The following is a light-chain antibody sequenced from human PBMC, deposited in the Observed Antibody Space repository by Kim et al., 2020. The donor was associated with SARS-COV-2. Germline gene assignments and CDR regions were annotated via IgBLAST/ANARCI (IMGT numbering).Light chain of an antibody. CDR1: RRVSSSY. CDR3: QQYGSSPLT. CDR2: GAS. Sequence: SPGERTTLSCRASRRVSSSYLAWYQQKPGQAPRLLIYGASSRATGIPDRFSGSGSGTDFTLTISRLEPEDFAVYYCQQYGSSPLTFGQGTKVDIK. V-gene: IGKV3-20*01. J-gene: IGKJ1*01.